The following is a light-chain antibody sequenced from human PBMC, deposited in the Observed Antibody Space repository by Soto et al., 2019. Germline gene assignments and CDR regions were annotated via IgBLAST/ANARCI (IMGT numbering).Light chain of an antibody. V-gene: IGKV1-33*01. Sequence: DIQMTQSPSSLYASVGDRVTITCQASQDIDNYLNWYQQKPGEAPELLVYDASNLETGVPSRFSGSGSGTDFTLIITTLQPEDSATYYCQQYFHFLYTFGQGTKLEIK. CDR3: QQYFHFLYT. J-gene: IGKJ2*01. CDR2: DAS. CDR1: QDIDNY.